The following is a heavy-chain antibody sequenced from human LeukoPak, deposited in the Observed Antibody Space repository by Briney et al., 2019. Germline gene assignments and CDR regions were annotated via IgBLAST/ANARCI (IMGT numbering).Heavy chain of an antibody. D-gene: IGHD3-10*01. CDR3: ARVSISGSYSLFDY. Sequence: PGGSLRLSCAASGFTFSTYAMGWVRQAPGKGLEWVSTISGSGANTFYADSVKGRFTISRDNAKNSLYLQMNSLRAEDTAVYYCARVSISGSYSLFDYWGQGTLVTVSS. CDR2: ISGSGANT. J-gene: IGHJ4*02. V-gene: IGHV3-23*01. CDR1: GFTFSTYA.